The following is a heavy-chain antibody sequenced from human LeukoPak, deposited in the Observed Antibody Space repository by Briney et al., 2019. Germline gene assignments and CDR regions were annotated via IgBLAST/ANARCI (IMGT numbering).Heavy chain of an antibody. V-gene: IGHV4-59*01. CDR2: IHYSGST. CDR3: ARGTCSNGVCYRYGEGFHY. J-gene: IGHJ4*02. CDR1: GGSISSYY. D-gene: IGHD2-8*01. Sequence: KPSETPSLTCTVSGGSISSYYWGWIRQPPGKGLEWIWYIHYSGSTNYNPSLQSRVTISVDTSKTEFSLKLSSVTAADTAVYYCARGTCSNGVCYRYGEGFHYWGQGTLVTVSS.